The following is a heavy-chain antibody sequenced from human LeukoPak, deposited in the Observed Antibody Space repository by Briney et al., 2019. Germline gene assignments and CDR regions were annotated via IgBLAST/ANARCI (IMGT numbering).Heavy chain of an antibody. CDR3: TRGYDISGHTFDY. V-gene: IGHV4-39*01. D-gene: IGHD3-22*01. J-gene: IGHJ4*02. CDR1: GGSIGSSSYY. Sequence: SETLSLTCTFSGGSIGSSSYYWGWIRQPPGKGLEWVGSTYYSGNTYYNPSLKSRVTLSVDTSKNQFSLKLNSVTAADTAVYYCTRGYDISGHTFDYWGQGTLVTVSP. CDR2: TYYSGNT.